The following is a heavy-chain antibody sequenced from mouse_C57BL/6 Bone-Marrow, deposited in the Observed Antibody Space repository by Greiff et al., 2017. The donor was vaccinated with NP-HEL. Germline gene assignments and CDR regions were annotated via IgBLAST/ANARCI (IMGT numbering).Heavy chain of an antibody. CDR1: GYTFTSYG. V-gene: IGHV1-81*01. D-gene: IGHD2-3*01. CDR2: IYPRSGNT. CDR3: ARGGWLLPFAY. J-gene: IGHJ3*01. Sequence: QVQLQQSGAELARPGASVKLSCKASGYTFTSYGISWVKQRTGQGLEWIGEIYPRSGNTYYNEKFKGKATLTADKPSSTAYMELRSLTSEDSAVYFCARGGWLLPFAYWGQGTLVTVSA.